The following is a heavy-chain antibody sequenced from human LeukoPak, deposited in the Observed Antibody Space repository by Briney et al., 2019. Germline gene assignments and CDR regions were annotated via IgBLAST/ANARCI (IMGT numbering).Heavy chain of an antibody. CDR3: AKGSGGIYYYYMDV. J-gene: IGHJ6*03. D-gene: IGHD3-16*01. Sequence: GSLRLSCAASGFTFSSYAMSWVRQAPGKGLEWVSAISGSGGSTYYADSVKGRFTISRDNSKNTLYLQMNSLRAEDTAVYYCAKGSGGIYYYYMDVWGKGTTVTVSS. CDR1: GFTFSSYA. CDR2: ISGSGGST. V-gene: IGHV3-23*01.